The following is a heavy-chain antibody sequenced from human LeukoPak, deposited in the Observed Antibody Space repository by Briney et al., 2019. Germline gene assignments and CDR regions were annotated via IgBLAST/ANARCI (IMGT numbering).Heavy chain of an antibody. CDR3: ARHLSGVTGYTYGRGIDY. CDR1: GFTFSSYG. CDR2: ISYDGSNK. Sequence: PGGSLRLSCAASGFTFSSYGMHWVRQAPGKGLEWVAVISYDGSNKYYADSVKGRFTISRDNSKNTLYLQVNSLRAEDTAVYYCARHLSGVTGYTYGRGIDYWGQGTLVTVSS. D-gene: IGHD5-18*01. V-gene: IGHV3-30*03. J-gene: IGHJ4*02.